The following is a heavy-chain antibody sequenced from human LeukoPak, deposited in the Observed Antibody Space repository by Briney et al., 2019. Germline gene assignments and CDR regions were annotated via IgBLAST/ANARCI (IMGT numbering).Heavy chain of an antibody. Sequence: PGGSLRLSCAASGFTFSSYAMSWVRQAPGKGLEWVSSISGNGISTYYADSVKGRFTISRDNSKNTLYLQMNSLRAEDTAVYYCARGGGYCSGGSCYSADYWGQGTLVTVSS. CDR3: ARGGGYCSGGSCYSADY. J-gene: IGHJ4*02. CDR2: ISGNGIST. D-gene: IGHD2-15*01. CDR1: GFTFSSYA. V-gene: IGHV3-23*01.